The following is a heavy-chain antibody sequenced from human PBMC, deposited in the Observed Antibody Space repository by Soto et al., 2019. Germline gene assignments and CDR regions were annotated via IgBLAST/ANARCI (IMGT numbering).Heavy chain of an antibody. V-gene: IGHV1-8*01. CDR2: MNPNSGNT. J-gene: IGHJ6*02. D-gene: IGHD3-3*01. Sequence: QVQLVQSGAEVKKPGASVKVSCKASGYTFTSYDINWVRQATGQGLEWMGWMNPNSGNTGYAQKFQGRVTMTRNTSISTAYMELSSLRSEDTAVYYCARVTAPIFGVVIPYYYYGMDVWGQGTTVTVSS. CDR3: ARVTAPIFGVVIPYYYYGMDV. CDR1: GYTFTSYD.